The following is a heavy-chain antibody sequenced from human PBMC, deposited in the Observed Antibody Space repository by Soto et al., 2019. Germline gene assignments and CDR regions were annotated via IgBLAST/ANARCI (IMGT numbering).Heavy chain of an antibody. D-gene: IGHD3-22*01. CDR1: GFTFSSYS. Sequence: GGSLRLSWAASGFTFSSYSMNWVRQAPGKGLEWVSSISSSSSYIYYADSVKGRFTISRDNAKNSLYLQMNSLRAEDTAVYYCARDFDYYDSSGPTSSYYGMAVWGKGTTVPVSS. V-gene: IGHV3-21*01. CDR2: ISSSSSYI. CDR3: ARDFDYYDSSGPTSSYYGMAV. J-gene: IGHJ6*04.